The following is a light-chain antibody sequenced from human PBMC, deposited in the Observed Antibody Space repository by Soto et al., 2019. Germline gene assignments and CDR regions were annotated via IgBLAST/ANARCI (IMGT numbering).Light chain of an antibody. CDR3: AAWDDSLNGVV. Sequence: QSVLTQPPSASGTPGQRVTFSCSGSSSNIGSNTVNWYQQLPGTAPKLLIYSNSQRPSGVPDRFSGSKSGTSASLAISGLQSEDEADYYCAAWDDSLNGVVFGGGTKLTVL. CDR1: SSNIGSNT. CDR2: SNS. J-gene: IGLJ2*01. V-gene: IGLV1-44*01.